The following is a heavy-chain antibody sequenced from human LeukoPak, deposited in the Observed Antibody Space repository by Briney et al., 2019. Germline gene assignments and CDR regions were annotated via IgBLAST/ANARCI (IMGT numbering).Heavy chain of an antibody. V-gene: IGHV1-2*02. D-gene: IGHD5-24*01. CDR2: INPNSGGT. CDR1: GYTFTGYY. J-gene: IGHJ3*02. CDR3: ASGDGYKHAFDI. Sequence: ASVKVSCKASGYTFTGYYMHWVRQAPGQGLEWMGWINPNSGGTNYAQKFQGRVTMTRDTSISTAYMELSSLRSEDTAVYYCASGDGYKHAFDIWGQGTMVTVSS.